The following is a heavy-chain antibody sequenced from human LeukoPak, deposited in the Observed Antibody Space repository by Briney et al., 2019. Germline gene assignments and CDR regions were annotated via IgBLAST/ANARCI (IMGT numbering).Heavy chain of an antibody. V-gene: IGHV1-46*01. CDR3: AREKKDTYFFDY. D-gene: IGHD2-15*01. Sequence: ASVKVSCKASGYTFTNYYIHWLRQAPGQGLEWMGIINPGGAPTTYAQKFQARLIMTRDTSTSTVNMEVSGLTSDDTAVYYCAREKKDTYFFDYWGQGGLVIVSS. CDR2: INPGGAPT. J-gene: IGHJ4*02. CDR1: GYTFTNYY.